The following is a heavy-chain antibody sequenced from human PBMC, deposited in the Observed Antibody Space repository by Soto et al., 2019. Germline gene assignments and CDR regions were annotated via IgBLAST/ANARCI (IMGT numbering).Heavy chain of an antibody. CDR1: GFSFTTAGVA. V-gene: IGHV2-5*01. D-gene: IGHD5-12*01. CDR2: IYYNDDR. Sequence: QITLQESGPTLVKPTQPLTLTCTFSGFSFTTAGVAVGWIRQTPGGALEGLTLIYYNDDRRFSPSLKTRRTITGDTSKNQVVLSLTNVDPGDTATYFCAHSDGGYEIISFDFWGQGIPVTVSS. J-gene: IGHJ4*02. CDR3: AHSDGGYEIISFDF.